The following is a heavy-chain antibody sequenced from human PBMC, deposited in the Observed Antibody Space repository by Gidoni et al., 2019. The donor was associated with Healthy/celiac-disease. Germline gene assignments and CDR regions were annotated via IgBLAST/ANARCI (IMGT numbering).Heavy chain of an antibody. CDR2: ISYDGSNK. Sequence: QVQLVESGGGVVQPGRPLRLSCAASGFTFSSYAMHWVRQAPGKGLEWVAVISYDGSNKYYADSVKGRFTISRDNSKNTLYLQMNSLRAEDTAVYYCARDMRGYSSGWGLQHWGQGTLVTVSS. J-gene: IGHJ1*01. CDR3: ARDMRGYSSGWGLQH. D-gene: IGHD6-19*01. V-gene: IGHV3-30-3*01. CDR1: GFTFSSYA.